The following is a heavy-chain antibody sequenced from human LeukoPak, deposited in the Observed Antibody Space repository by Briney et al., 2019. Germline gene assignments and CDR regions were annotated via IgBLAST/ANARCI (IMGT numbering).Heavy chain of an antibody. V-gene: IGHV3-66*01. CDR3: ARSLSVVVTAAFDI. CDR1: GFTVSSNY. Sequence: GGSLRLSCAASGFTVSSNYMSWVRQAPGKGLEWVSVIYSGGSTYYADSVKGRFTISRDNSKNTLYLQMNSLRAEDTAVYYCARSLSVVVTAAFDIWGQGTMVTVSS. CDR2: IYSGGST. J-gene: IGHJ3*02. D-gene: IGHD2-21*02.